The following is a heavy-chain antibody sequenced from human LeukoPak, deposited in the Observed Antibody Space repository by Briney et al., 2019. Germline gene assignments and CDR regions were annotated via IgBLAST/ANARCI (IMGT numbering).Heavy chain of an antibody. CDR2: IKSDGTST. CDR3: VRDHGDYYFDY. Sequence: PGGSLRLSCAASGFTFSSYWMHWVRQGPGKGLVGVSRIKSDGTSTNYAGSVKGRFTISRDNAKNTLYLQMNSLGVEDTAVYYCVRDHGDYYFDYWGQGTLVTVSS. D-gene: IGHD4-17*01. V-gene: IGHV3-74*01. CDR1: GFTFSSYW. J-gene: IGHJ4*02.